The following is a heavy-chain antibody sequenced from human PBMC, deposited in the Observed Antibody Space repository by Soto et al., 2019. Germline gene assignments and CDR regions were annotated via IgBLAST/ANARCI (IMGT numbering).Heavy chain of an antibody. CDR1: GLTFSSYG. CDR3: AKVRYSGYEGYYCYYYGMDV. J-gene: IGHJ6*02. D-gene: IGHD5-12*01. Sequence: SQSLSCADYGLTFSSYGIHWGRHAPGKGLEWVAVISYDGSNKYYADSVKGRFTISRDNSKNTLYLQMNSLRAEDTAVYYFAKVRYSGYEGYYCYYYGMDVWGQGTTVTVSS. V-gene: IGHV3-30*18. CDR2: ISYDGSNK.